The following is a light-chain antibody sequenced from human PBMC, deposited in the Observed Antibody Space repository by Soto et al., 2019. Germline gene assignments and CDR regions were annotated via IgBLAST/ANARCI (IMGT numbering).Light chain of an antibody. J-gene: IGKJ4*02. CDR1: QTVDSRY. Sequence: EIVLTQSPGTLSLSPGERATLSCRASQTVDSRYLAWYQQKPGQAPVVLIYGSDIRAAGVPDRFSGSGSGTDFTLTISRPEPEHFAVYYCQNYGNSLLTFGGGTKVEIK. CDR2: GSD. CDR3: QNYGNSLLT. V-gene: IGKV3-20*01.